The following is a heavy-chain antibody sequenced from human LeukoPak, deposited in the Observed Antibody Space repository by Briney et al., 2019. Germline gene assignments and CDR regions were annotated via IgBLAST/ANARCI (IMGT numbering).Heavy chain of an antibody. J-gene: IGHJ6*02. CDR3: ASQYGSGSYYNYYGMDV. V-gene: IGHV1-18*01. CDR2: ISAYNGNT. D-gene: IGHD3-10*01. Sequence: ASVKVSCKASGYTFTSYGISWVRQASGQGLEWVGWISAYNGNTNYAQKLQGRVTMTTDTSTSTAYMELRSLRSDDTAVYYCASQYGSGSYYNYYGMDVWGQGTTVTVSS. CDR1: GYTFTSYG.